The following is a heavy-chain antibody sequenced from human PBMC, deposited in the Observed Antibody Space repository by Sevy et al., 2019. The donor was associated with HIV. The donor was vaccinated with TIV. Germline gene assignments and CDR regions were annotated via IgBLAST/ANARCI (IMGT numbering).Heavy chain of an antibody. CDR1: GYTFTGNY. CDR2: INTNSGDTGT. V-gene: IGHV1-2*02. D-gene: IGHD3-3*01. J-gene: IGHJ4*02. CDR3: AREGYGLWSGYSAPYFDY. Sequence: ASVKVSCKTSGYTFTGNYIHWVRQAPGQGLEWMGWINTNSGDTGTKYAQKFQGRVTMTSDRSINTVYMDLTRLSPDDTAVYYCAREGYGLWSGYSAPYFDYWCQGTLVTVSS.